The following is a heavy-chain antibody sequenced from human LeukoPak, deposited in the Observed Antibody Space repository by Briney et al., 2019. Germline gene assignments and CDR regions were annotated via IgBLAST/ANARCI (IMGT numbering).Heavy chain of an antibody. CDR3: ARDGTKLLGYGMDV. V-gene: IGHV4-39*02. CDR1: GGSISSSSYY. D-gene: IGHD3-16*01. Sequence: SETLSLTCTVSGGSISSSSYYWGWIRQPPGKGLEWIGSIYYSGSTYYNPSLKSRVTISVDTSKNQFSLKLSSVTAADTAVYYCARDGTKLLGYGMDVWGQGTTVTVSS. J-gene: IGHJ6*02. CDR2: IYYSGST.